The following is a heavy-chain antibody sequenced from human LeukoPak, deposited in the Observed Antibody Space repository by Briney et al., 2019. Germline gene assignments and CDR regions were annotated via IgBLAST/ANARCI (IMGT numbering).Heavy chain of an antibody. Sequence: ASVKVSCKASGGTFSSYAISWVRQAPGQGLEWMGGIIPIFGTANYAQKCQGRVTITTDESTSTAYMELSSLRSEDTAVYYCARDAGSGYYSYFDYWGQGTLVTVSS. V-gene: IGHV1-69*05. CDR2: IIPIFGTA. D-gene: IGHD3-3*01. CDR3: ARDAGSGYYSYFDY. J-gene: IGHJ4*02. CDR1: GGTFSSYA.